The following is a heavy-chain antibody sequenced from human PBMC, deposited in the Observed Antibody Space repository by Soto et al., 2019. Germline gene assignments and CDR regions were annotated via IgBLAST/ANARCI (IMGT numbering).Heavy chain of an antibody. Sequence: QVQLVESGGGVVQPGRSLRLSCAASGFTFSSYAMHWVRQAPGKGLEWVAVISYDGSNKYYADSVKGRFTISRDNSKNKLYLQMNSLRAEDTAVYYCARADSYDEGIDYWGQGTLVTVSS. J-gene: IGHJ4*02. CDR1: GFTFSSYA. CDR2: ISYDGSNK. V-gene: IGHV3-30-3*01. D-gene: IGHD3-22*01. CDR3: ARADSYDEGIDY.